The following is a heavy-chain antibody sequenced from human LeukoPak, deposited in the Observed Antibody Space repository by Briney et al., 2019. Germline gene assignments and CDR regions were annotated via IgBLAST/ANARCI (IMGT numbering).Heavy chain of an antibody. J-gene: IGHJ4*02. CDR3: ATEPPGY. CDR1: GGSVSSGNYY. Sequence: SQTLSLTCTVSGGSVSSGNYYLAWIRQPAGKGLEWIGRIYTNGGTSYNHSLKSRVTISADSSKNQFSLNLSSVTAADTAVYYCATEPPGYWGQGTLVTVSS. V-gene: IGHV4-61*02. CDR2: IYTNGGT.